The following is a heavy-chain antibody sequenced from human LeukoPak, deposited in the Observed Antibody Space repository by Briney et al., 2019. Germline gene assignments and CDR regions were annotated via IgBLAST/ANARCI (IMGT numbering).Heavy chain of an antibody. J-gene: IGHJ4*02. CDR3: ATYGGYVLGYFDY. CDR2: ISGSGGST. V-gene: IGHV3-23*01. Sequence: GGSLRLSCAASGFTFSSYAMSWVRQAPGKGLEWVSAISGSGGSTYYADSVKGRFTISRDNSKNTLYLQMNSLRAEDTAVYYCATYGGYVLGYFDYWGQGILVTVSS. CDR1: GFTFSSYA. D-gene: IGHD5-12*01.